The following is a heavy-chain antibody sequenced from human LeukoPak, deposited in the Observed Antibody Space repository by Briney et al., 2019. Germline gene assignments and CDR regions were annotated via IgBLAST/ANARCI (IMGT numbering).Heavy chain of an antibody. V-gene: IGHV4-61*02. CDR3: VYYDFWSAYQDY. J-gene: IGHJ4*02. CDR1: GGSISSGSYY. D-gene: IGHD3-3*01. CDR2: VFASGST. Sequence: SETLSLTCTATGGSISSGSYYWSWIRQPAGKGLEWIGRVFASGSTNYNPSLKSRVTISVDTSKNQFSLKLSSVTAADTAVYYCVYYDFWSAYQDYWGQGTLVTVSS.